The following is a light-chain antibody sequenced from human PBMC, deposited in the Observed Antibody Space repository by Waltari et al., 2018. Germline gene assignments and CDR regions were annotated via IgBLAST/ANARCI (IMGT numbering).Light chain of an antibody. CDR3: QQRRNWPLT. CDR2: DTS. CDR1: QRVTNY. Sequence: DIVLTQSPAILSLSPGDRASLSCRASQRVTNYSAWYHQKPGQAPRLLIYDTSNRATGIPARFNGSGFATDFTLTISSLEPDDVAVYYCQQRRNWPLTFGGGTKVEIK. V-gene: IGKV3-11*01. J-gene: IGKJ4*01.